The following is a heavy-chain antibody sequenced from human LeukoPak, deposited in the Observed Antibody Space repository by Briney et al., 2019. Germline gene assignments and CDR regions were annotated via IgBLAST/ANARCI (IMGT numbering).Heavy chain of an antibody. D-gene: IGHD6-13*01. CDR1: GYTLTELS. CDR3: ARSLDIAASDH. J-gene: IGHJ4*02. CDR2: IHPKWLGT. Sequence: ASVKVSCKVSGYTLTELSMHWVRQAPGQGLEWMAWIHPKWLGTQSAQKFKGRLTMTVDTSISTAYMELSRLNSDDTAVYYCARSLDIAASDHWGQGTLVTVSP. V-gene: IGHV1-2*02.